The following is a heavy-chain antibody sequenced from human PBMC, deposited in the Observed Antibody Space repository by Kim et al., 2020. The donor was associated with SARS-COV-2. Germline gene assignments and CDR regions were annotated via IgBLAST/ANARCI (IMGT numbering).Heavy chain of an antibody. Sequence: SQTLSLTCALSGDSVSSNTAAWNWVRQSPSRGLEWLGRTYYRSKWYQDYAESFKGRISIKSDTSTNQFSLQLNSVTPDDTALYYCARAETAYDPFDFWGQGTLAT. D-gene: IGHD5-12*01. CDR1: GDSVSSNTAA. V-gene: IGHV6-1*01. CDR2: TYYRSKWYQ. CDR3: ARAETAYDPFDF. J-gene: IGHJ4*02.